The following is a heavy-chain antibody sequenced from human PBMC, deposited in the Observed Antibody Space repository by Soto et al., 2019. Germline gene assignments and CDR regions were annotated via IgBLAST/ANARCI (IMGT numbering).Heavy chain of an antibody. V-gene: IGHV3-23*01. CDR3: AKGGRSSSGLDFDY. J-gene: IGHJ4*02. CDR2: ISGSGGDT. D-gene: IGHD6-6*01. CDR1: GFTFSSYA. Sequence: VQLLESGGGLVQPGGSLRLSCAASGFTFSSYAMNWVRQAPGKGLEWVSTISGSGGDTYYADSVKGRFTISRDNSKYTLSLQMDSLRADDTAVYYCAKGGRSSSGLDFDYWGQGTLVTVSS.